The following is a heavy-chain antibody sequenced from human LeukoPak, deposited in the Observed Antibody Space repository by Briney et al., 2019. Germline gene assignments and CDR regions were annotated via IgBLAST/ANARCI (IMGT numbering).Heavy chain of an antibody. CDR1: GVTFSNAR. J-gene: IGHJ4*02. CDR3: TTYVGATAY. Sequence: GGSLRLSCAASGVTFSNARMNWVRQAPGKGLEWVGRIKTKTDDGATDYSAPVKARFTISRDDSKTTLYLQMNGLKTEDTAIYYCTTYVGATAYWGQGTLVTVSS. V-gene: IGHV3-15*01. D-gene: IGHD1-26*01. CDR2: IKTKTDDGAT.